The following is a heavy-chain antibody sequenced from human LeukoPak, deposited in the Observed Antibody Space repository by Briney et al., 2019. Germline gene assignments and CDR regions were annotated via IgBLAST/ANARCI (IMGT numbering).Heavy chain of an antibody. Sequence: HPGGSLRLSCAASGFTFSSYAMSWVRQAPGKGLEWVSAISGSGGSTYYADSVKGRFTISRDNSKNTLYLQMNSLRAEDTAVYYCAKLGIVVVVAATTWFDPWGQGTLVTASS. J-gene: IGHJ5*02. CDR1: GFTFSSYA. D-gene: IGHD2-15*01. CDR2: ISGSGGST. CDR3: AKLGIVVVVAATTWFDP. V-gene: IGHV3-23*01.